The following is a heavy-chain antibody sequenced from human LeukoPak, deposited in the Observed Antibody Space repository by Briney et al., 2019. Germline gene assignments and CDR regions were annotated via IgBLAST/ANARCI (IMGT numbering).Heavy chain of an antibody. CDR1: GGSISSSNW. D-gene: IGHD3-3*01. J-gene: IGHJ6*02. V-gene: IGHV4-4*02. CDR2: IYHSGST. Sequence: SGTLSLTCAVSGGSISSSNWWSWVRQPPGKGLEWIGEIYHSGSTNYNPSLKSRVTISVDKSKNQFSLKLSSVTAADTAVYYCARVPYYFWSGDHYYYYGMDVWGQGTTVTVSS. CDR3: ARVPYYFWSGDHYYYYGMDV.